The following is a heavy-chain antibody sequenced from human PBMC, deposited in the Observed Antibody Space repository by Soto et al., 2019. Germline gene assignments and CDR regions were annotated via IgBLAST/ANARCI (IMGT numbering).Heavy chain of an antibody. CDR1: GFTFSTYA. D-gene: IGHD5-18*01. V-gene: IGHV3-23*01. CDR2: ISGSGGTT. Sequence: EVQLLESGGGLIQPGGSLRLSCAASGFTFSTYAMSWVRQAPGKGLEWVSTISGSGGTTYYADSVKGRFTISRDNSKNTLYLHMNSLRAEDTALYYCASSFRATVLVFIDYWGQGTLVTVSS. CDR3: ASSFRATVLVFIDY. J-gene: IGHJ4*02.